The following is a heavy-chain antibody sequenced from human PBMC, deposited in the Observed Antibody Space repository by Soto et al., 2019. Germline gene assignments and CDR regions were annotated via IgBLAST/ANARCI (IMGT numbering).Heavy chain of an antibody. J-gene: IGHJ4*02. V-gene: IGHV3-74*03. D-gene: IGHD3-16*01. Sequence: EVQLVESGGGLVQPGGSLRLSCAASGFTFSMYWMHWVRQAPGKGLLWVSRINGDGTDTTYADSVKGRFTISRDNAQNRVYLQLNGLRAEVTAVYYCAREVGRGSGSYYLDYWGQETLVPVSS. CDR3: AREVGRGSGSYYLDY. CDR1: GFTFSMYW. CDR2: INGDGTDT.